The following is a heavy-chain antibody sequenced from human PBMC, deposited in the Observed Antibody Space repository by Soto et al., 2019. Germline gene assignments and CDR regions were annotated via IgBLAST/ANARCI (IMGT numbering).Heavy chain of an antibody. Sequence: EVHLVESGGGLVQPGGSLRLSCVASGFTFSYYWMHWVRQAPGKGLEWVSRINSAGDNTNYADSVKGRFNMSRDNAKNTVYLQMRSLRAEDTAVYYCARVSRGWYFFDYWGQGTLVTVSS. CDR2: INSAGDNT. CDR3: ARVSRGWYFFDY. D-gene: IGHD6-19*01. V-gene: IGHV3-74*01. CDR1: GFTFSYYW. J-gene: IGHJ4*02.